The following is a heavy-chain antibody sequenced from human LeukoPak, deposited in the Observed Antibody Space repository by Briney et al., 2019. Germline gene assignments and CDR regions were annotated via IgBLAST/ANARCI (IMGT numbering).Heavy chain of an antibody. D-gene: IGHD3-16*02. Sequence: PGGSLRLSCAASGFTFSSYWMHWVRQAPGKGLEWVSAISGSGENTNYADSVKGRFTMSRDNSRNMLYLQMNSLRDEDTAKYYCAKTVSGSYSYQGGDYWGQGTLVTVSS. CDR1: GFTFSSYW. CDR2: ISGSGENT. J-gene: IGHJ4*02. V-gene: IGHV3-23*01. CDR3: AKTVSGSYSYQGGDY.